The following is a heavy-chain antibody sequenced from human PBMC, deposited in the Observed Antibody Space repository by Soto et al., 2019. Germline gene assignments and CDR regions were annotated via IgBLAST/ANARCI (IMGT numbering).Heavy chain of an antibody. V-gene: IGHV3-21*01. J-gene: IGHJ4*02. CDR1: GFTFSSYS. Sequence: EVQLVESGGGLVKPGGSLRLSCAASGFTFSSYSMNWVRQAPGKGLEWVSSISSSSSYIYYADSVKGRFTISRDNAKNSLYLQMNSLRAEDTAVYYCARDSVVVAATRFDYWGQGTLVTVSS. D-gene: IGHD2-15*01. CDR2: ISSSSSYI. CDR3: ARDSVVVAATRFDY.